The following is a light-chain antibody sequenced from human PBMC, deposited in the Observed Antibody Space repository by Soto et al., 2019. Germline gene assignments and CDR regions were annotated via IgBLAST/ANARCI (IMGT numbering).Light chain of an antibody. CDR2: GAP. J-gene: IGKJ4*01. CDR3: QQYHDWPPLT. Sequence: IIMTQAPATLSVSPGEGATLSCRASQRVTYNSLAWYQQNPGQAPRLLIYGAPTRASVIPDRFSGSGSGTDFTLTISSLQSEDFAVYYCQQYHDWPPLTFGGGTKVDI. CDR1: QRVTYN. V-gene: IGKV3D-15*01.